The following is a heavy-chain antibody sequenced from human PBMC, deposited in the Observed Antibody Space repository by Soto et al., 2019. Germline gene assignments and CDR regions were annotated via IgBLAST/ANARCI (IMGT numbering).Heavy chain of an antibody. Sequence: QVQLVESGGGVVQPGRSLRLSCAASGFTFSSYGMHWVRQAPGKGLEWVAVISYDGSNKYYADSVKGRFTISRDNSKNTLYLQMNSLRAEDTAVYYCANEGTVTTDYYYYGMDVWGQGTTVTVSS. CDR3: ANEGTVTTDYYYYGMDV. CDR1: GFTFSSYG. CDR2: ISYDGSNK. D-gene: IGHD4-17*01. V-gene: IGHV3-30*18. J-gene: IGHJ6*02.